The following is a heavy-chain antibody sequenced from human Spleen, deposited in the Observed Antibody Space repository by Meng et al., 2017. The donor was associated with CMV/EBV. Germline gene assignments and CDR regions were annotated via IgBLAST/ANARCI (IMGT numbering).Heavy chain of an antibody. Sequence: GESLKISCAASGFTFSDYYMSWIRQAPGKGLEWVSYISSSGSTIYYADSVKGRFTISRDNAKNSLYLQMNSLRAEDTAVYYCARESYSWDRVFDYWGQGTLVTVSS. CDR1: GFTFSDYY. CDR2: ISSSGSTI. D-gene: IGHD2-21*01. V-gene: IGHV3-11*04. CDR3: ARESYSWDRVFDY. J-gene: IGHJ4*02.